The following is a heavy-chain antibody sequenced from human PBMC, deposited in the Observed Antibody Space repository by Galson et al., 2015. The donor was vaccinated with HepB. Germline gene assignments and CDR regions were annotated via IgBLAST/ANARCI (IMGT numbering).Heavy chain of an antibody. D-gene: IGHD1/OR15-1a*01. CDR1: GFSLSTSGMC. J-gene: IGHJ6*03. Sequence: ALVKPTQTLTLTCTFSGFSLSTSGMCVSWIRQPPGKALEWLARIDWDDDKYYSTSLKTRLTISKDTSKNQVVLTMTNMDPVDTAMYYCARIIVDRTTPDVSYYYYMDVWGKGTTVTVSS. CDR3: ARIIVDRTTPDVSYYYYMDV. CDR2: IDWDDDK. V-gene: IGHV2-70*11.